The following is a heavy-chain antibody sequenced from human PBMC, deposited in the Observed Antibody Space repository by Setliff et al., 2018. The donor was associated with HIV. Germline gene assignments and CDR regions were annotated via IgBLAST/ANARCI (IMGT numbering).Heavy chain of an antibody. V-gene: IGHV3-23*01. J-gene: IGHJ6*03. CDR3: ARVSELLAYYMDV. CDR2: ISGSGGGT. Sequence: GGSLRLSCAASGFTFTSYAMNWVRQAPGKGLEWVSGISGSGGGTYYADSVKGRFTISRDNSKNSLYLQMNSLRAEDTAVYYCARVSELLAYYMDVWGKGTTVTSP. D-gene: IGHD1-26*01. CDR1: GFTFTSYA.